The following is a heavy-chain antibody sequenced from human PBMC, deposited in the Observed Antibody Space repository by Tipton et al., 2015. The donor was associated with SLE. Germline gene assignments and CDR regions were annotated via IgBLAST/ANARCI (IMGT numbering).Heavy chain of an antibody. D-gene: IGHD2-2*01. CDR1: GGSISSSSYY. J-gene: IGHJ6*02. CDR3: ARIVGYCDSTSCLAYYGMDV. CDR2: IYYSGST. Sequence: TLSLTCTVSGGSISSSSYYLGWIRQPPGKGLEWIGSIYYSGSTYYNPSLKSRVTISVDTSKNHFSLRLSSVTAADTAVYYCARIVGYCDSTSCLAYYGMDVWGQGTTVTVSS. V-gene: IGHV4-39*01.